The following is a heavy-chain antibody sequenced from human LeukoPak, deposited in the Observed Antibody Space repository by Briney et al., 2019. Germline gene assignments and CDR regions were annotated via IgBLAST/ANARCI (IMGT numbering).Heavy chain of an antibody. CDR1: GFTFSNFA. Sequence: GGSLRLSCAASGFTFSNFAMTWVRQAPGKGLEWVSSIVGSSSTYYADSLKGRFTISRDNAKNSLYLQMNSLRAEDTAVYYCARIGAGSSRDYWGQGALVADSS. D-gene: IGHD6-13*01. V-gene: IGHV3-21*01. J-gene: IGHJ4*02. CDR3: ARIGAGSSRDY. CDR2: IVGSSST.